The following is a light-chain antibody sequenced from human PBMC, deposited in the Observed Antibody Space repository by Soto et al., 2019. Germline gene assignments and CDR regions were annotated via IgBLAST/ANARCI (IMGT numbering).Light chain of an antibody. CDR3: QQRSNWPLT. J-gene: IGKJ4*01. CDR2: DSS. Sequence: EIVLTQFPATLSLSPGEGATLSCRASQSVSSYLAWYQQKRGQAPRLLIYDSSNRATGSPARFSGSGSGTDFSLIISSLEPEDFAVYYCQQRSNWPLTFGGGTKVEIK. V-gene: IGKV3-11*01. CDR1: QSVSSY.